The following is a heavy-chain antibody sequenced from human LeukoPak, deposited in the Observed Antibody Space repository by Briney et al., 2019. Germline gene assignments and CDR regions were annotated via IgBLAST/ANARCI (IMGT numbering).Heavy chain of an antibody. CDR1: GFRFNIYD. V-gene: IGHV3-13*01. Sequence: GGSLRLSCAASGFRFNIYDMHWVRQASGKGLEWVAHIGTGSDTHFSDSVKGRFTISRDNSKNTLYLQMNSLRAEDTAVYYCAKDARCCTSSSGSYGMDVRGQGTTVTVSS. CDR2: IGTGSDT. J-gene: IGHJ6*02. D-gene: IGHD2-2*01. CDR3: AKDARCCTSSSGSYGMDV.